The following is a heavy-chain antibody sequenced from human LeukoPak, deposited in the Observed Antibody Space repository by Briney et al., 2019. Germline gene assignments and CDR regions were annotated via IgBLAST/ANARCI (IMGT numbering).Heavy chain of an antibody. D-gene: IGHD3-22*01. J-gene: IGHJ4*02. CDR1: GYSFTSYW. CDR3: ATVGYYYDSSGLLFDY. Sequence: GESLKISCKGSGYSFTSYWIGWVRQMPGKGLEWMGIIYPGDSDTRYSPSFQGQVTIPADKSISTAYLQWSSLKASDTAMYYCATVGYYYDSSGLLFDYWGQGTLVTVSS. V-gene: IGHV5-51*01. CDR2: IYPGDSDT.